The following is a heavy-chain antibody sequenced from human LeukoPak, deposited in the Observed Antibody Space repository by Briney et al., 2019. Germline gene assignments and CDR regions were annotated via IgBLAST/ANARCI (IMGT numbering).Heavy chain of an antibody. D-gene: IGHD1-26*01. CDR1: GFTFSTYA. CDR2: ISSDGSNK. Sequence: GGSLRLSCAASGFTFSTYAMHWVRQAPGKGLEWVAVISSDGSNKYYADSVKGRFTISRDDSRNTLYLQMNSLRGDDTAVYYCAKDVGKWESLHFFDYWGQGTLVTVSS. J-gene: IGHJ4*02. CDR3: AKDVGKWESLHFFDY. V-gene: IGHV3-30*04.